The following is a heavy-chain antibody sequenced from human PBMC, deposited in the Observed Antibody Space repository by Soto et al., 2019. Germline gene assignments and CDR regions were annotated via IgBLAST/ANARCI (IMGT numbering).Heavy chain of an antibody. J-gene: IGHJ4*02. Sequence: ASVKVSCKASGYTFTSYYMHWVRQAPGQGLEWMGIINPSGGSTSYAQKFQGRVTMTRDTSTSTVYMELSSLRSEDTAVYYCARENDYIWGSYRPACGYWGQGTLVTVSS. CDR2: INPSGGST. CDR3: ARENDYIWGSYRPACGY. CDR1: GYTFTSYY. V-gene: IGHV1-46*03. D-gene: IGHD3-16*02.